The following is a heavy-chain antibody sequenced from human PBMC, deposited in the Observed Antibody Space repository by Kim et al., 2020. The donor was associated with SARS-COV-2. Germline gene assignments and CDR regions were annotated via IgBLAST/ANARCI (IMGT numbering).Heavy chain of an antibody. CDR1: GGSISSYY. Sequence: SETLSLTCTVSGGSISSYYWSWIRQPPGKGLEWIGYIYYSGSTNYNPSLKSRVTISVDTSKNQFSLKLSSVTAADTAVYYCARDVLYPWYFYLWGRGTLV. CDR2: IYYSGST. J-gene: IGHJ2*01. D-gene: IGHD3-10*01. CDR3: ARDVLYPWYFYL. V-gene: IGHV4-59*01.